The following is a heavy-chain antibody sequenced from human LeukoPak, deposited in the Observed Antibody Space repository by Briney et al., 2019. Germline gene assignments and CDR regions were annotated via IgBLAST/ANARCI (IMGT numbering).Heavy chain of an antibody. CDR3: AKDHTVYGSGSYLDF. Sequence: GGSLRLSCAASGFTFSNYAMRWVRQAPGKGLEWVSHISGGGSSTHYADSVKGRFTIPRDNSKNTLYLQMNSLRAEDTAVYYCAKDHTVYGSGSYLDFWGQGTLVTVSS. CDR1: GFTFSNYA. CDR2: ISGGGSST. D-gene: IGHD3-10*01. V-gene: IGHV3-23*01. J-gene: IGHJ4*02.